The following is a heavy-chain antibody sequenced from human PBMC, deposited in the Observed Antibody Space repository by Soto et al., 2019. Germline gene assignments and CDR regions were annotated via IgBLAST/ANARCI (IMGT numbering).Heavy chain of an antibody. J-gene: IGHJ6*02. Sequence: EVQLLESGGGVAQPGGSLRLSCEVSGFTFTKYVMTWVRQAPGKGLEWVSSLSSTGGSTYYADSVKGRFTVSRDNSKNTLFLQMNSLRAEDTAIYYCAKDQGFQEWIPQGGLDVWCPGTTVAVSS. CDR1: GFTFTKYV. V-gene: IGHV3-23*01. CDR3: AKDQGFQEWIPQGGLDV. CDR2: LSSTGGST. D-gene: IGHD3-3*01.